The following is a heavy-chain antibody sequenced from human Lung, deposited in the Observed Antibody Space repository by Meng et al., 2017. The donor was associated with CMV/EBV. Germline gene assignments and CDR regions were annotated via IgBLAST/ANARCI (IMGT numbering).Heavy chain of an antibody. CDR2: ISAYSGNT. J-gene: IGHJ4*02. CDR1: GYIFTNYG. D-gene: IGHD3-3*01. Sequence: ASVKVSCKASGYIFTNYGISWVRQAPGQGLEWMGWISAYSGNTNSAQNLQGRVTMTTDTSTSTAYMELRSLRSDDTAVYYCARNTIFGVVIIPWFDYWGQGTLVXVSS. CDR3: ARNTIFGVVIIPWFDY. V-gene: IGHV1-18*01.